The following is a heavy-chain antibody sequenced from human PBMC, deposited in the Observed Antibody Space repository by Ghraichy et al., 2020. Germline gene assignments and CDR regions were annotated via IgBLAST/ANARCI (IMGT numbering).Heavy chain of an antibody. CDR3: ARGGTGVFYYYYYGMDV. CDR2: MNPNSGNT. V-gene: IGHV1-8*01. Sequence: ASVKVSCKASGYTFTSYDINWVRQATGQGLEWMGWMNPNSGNTGYAQKFQGRVTMTRNTSISTAYMELSSLRSEDTAVYYCARGGTGVFYYYYYGMDVWGQGTTVTVSS. J-gene: IGHJ6*02. CDR1: GYTFTSYD. D-gene: IGHD3/OR15-3a*01.